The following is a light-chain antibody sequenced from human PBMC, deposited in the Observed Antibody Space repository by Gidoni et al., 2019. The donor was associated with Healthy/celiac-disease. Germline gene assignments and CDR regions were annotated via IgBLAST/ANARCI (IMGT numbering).Light chain of an antibody. CDR2: AAS. CDR3: QQSYSTLTWT. V-gene: IGKV1-39*01. Sequence: DIQMTQSPSSLSASVGERVTITCRASQSISSYLNWYQQKPGKAPKLLIYAASSLQSGVPSRFSGSGSWTDFTLTISSLQPEDFATYYCQQSYSTLTWTFGQGTKVEIK. J-gene: IGKJ1*01. CDR1: QSISSY.